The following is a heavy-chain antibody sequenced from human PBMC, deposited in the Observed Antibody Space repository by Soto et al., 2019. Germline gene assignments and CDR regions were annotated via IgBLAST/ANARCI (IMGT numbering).Heavy chain of an antibody. Sequence: QVQLVESGGGVVQPGRSLRLSCAASGFTFSSYGMHWVRQAPGKGLEWVAGIWYDGSNKYYADSVKGRFTIYRDNSKNTLYLQMNSVRAEDTAVYYCARSEVTTRYNYFAYWGQGTLVTVSS. J-gene: IGHJ4*02. CDR2: IWYDGSNK. D-gene: IGHD4-17*01. CDR3: ARSEVTTRYNYFAY. V-gene: IGHV3-33*01. CDR1: GFTFSSYG.